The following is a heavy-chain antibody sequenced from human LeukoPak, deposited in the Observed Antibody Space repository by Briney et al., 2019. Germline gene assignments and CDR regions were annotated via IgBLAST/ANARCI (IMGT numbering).Heavy chain of an antibody. CDR1: GGTFSSYA. D-gene: IGHD6-13*01. CDR3: ARDLYSSTLSAFDI. V-gene: IGHV1-69*13. Sequence: GASVKVSCKASGGTFSSYAISWVRQAPGQGLEWMGGIIPIFGTANYAQKFQGRVTITADESTSTAYMELSSLRSEDTAVYYCARDLYSSTLSAFDIWGQGTMVTVSS. J-gene: IGHJ3*02. CDR2: IIPIFGTA.